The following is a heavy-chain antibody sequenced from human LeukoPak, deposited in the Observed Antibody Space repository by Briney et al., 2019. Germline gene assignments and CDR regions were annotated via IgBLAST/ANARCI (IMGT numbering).Heavy chain of an antibody. CDR1: GYTFTGYY. D-gene: IGHD4-17*01. CDR3: ARENTVHDAFDI. CDR2: INPSGGST. V-gene: IGHV1-46*01. Sequence: GASVKVSCKASGYTFTGYYMHWVRQAPGQGLEWMGIINPSGGSTSYAQKFQGRVTMTRDMSTSTVYMELSSLRSEDTAVYYCARENTVHDAFDIWGQGTMVTVSS. J-gene: IGHJ3*02.